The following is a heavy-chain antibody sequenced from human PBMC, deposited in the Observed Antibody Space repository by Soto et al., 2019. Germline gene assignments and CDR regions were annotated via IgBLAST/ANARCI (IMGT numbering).Heavy chain of an antibody. V-gene: IGHV3-30*18. Sequence: GESLKISCAASGFTFSSYGMHWVRQAPGKGLEWVAVISYDGSNKYYADSVKGRFTISRDNSKNTLYLQMNSLRAEDTAVYYCAKGGLVRDYWGQGTLVTVSS. CDR1: GFTFSSYG. J-gene: IGHJ4*02. D-gene: IGHD3-10*01. CDR2: ISYDGSNK. CDR3: AKGGLVRDY.